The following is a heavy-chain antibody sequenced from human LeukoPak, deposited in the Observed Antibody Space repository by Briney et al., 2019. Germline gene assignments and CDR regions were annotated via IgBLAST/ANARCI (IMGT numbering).Heavy chain of an antibody. D-gene: IGHD5-24*01. V-gene: IGHV5-51*01. Sequence: GESLKISCTASGYDFANSWNGWVRQMPGKGLELMVIIYPRDSDTIYSPSFQGQVTISADKSIRTAYLQWSSLTASDTAMYYCARGERVMATRKAGFDYWGEGALVTVSS. J-gene: IGHJ4*02. CDR2: IYPRDSDT. CDR1: GYDFANSW. CDR3: ARGERVMATRKAGFDY.